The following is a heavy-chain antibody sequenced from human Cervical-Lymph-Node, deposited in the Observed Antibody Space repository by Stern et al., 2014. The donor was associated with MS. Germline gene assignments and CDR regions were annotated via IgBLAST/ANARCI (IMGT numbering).Heavy chain of an antibody. CDR2: IYHSGSP. CDR3: ASFPAY. Sequence: QLQLQESGPGLVKPSGTLSLTCAVSGGSISSNHWWSWVSQFPGRGLEWIGEIYHSGSPNYNPSLKSRVTMSVDKSKNHFSLNLTSVTAADTAVYYCASFPAYWGQGTLVTVSS. CDR1: GGSISSNHW. J-gene: IGHJ4*02. V-gene: IGHV4-4*02.